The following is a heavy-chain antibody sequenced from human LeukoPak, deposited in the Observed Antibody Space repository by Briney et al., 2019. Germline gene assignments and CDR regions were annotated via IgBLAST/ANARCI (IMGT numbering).Heavy chain of an antibody. CDR2: INHSGST. Sequence: SETLSLTCAVYGGSFSGYYWSWIRQPPRKGLEWIGEINHSGSTNYNPPLKSRVTISVDTSKNQFSLKLSSVTAADTAVYYCARDVRTVPYYYYGMDVWGQGTTVTVSS. CDR1: GGSFSGYY. D-gene: IGHD4-17*01. J-gene: IGHJ6*02. CDR3: ARDVRTVPYYYYGMDV. V-gene: IGHV4-34*01.